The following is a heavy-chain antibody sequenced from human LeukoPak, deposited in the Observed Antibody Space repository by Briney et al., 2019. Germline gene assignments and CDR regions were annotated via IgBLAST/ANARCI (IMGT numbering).Heavy chain of an antibody. CDR3: ARGRPGTYGWIDY. D-gene: IGHD3-10*01. CDR1: GFTFSSYS. CDR2: ISSSSSTI. J-gene: IGHJ4*02. Sequence: PGGSLRLSCAASGFTFSSYSMNWVRQAPGKGLEWVSYISSSSSTIYYADSVKGRFTISRDNTKNSLYLQMNSLRAEDTAVYYCARGRPGTYGWIDYWGQGTLVTVSS. V-gene: IGHV3-48*04.